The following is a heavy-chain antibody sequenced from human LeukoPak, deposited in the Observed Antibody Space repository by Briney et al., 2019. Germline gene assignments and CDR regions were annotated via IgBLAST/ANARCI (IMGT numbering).Heavy chain of an antibody. D-gene: IGHD2-15*01. CDR3: ARDAYCSGGSCYSGFDY. J-gene: IGHJ4*02. Sequence: GASVKVSCKASGRTFSSYAISWVRQAPGQRLEWRGRIIPILGIANYAQKYQGRVTITADKSTSTAYMELSSLRSEDTAVYYCARDAYCSGGSCYSGFDYWGQGTLVTVSS. CDR1: GRTFSSYA. CDR2: IIPILGIA. V-gene: IGHV1-69*04.